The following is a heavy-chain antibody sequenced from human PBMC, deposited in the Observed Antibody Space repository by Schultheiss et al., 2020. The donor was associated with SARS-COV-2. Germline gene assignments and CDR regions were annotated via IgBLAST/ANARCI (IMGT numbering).Heavy chain of an antibody. CDR1: GGSISSYY. Sequence: SETLSLTCTVSGGSISSYYWSWIRQPPGKGLEWIGEINHSGSTNYNPSLKSRVTISVDTSKNQFSLKLSSVTAADTAVYYCARATSGELFDYWGQGTLVTVSS. CDR3: ARATSGELFDY. D-gene: IGHD3-10*01. J-gene: IGHJ4*02. V-gene: IGHV4-34*01. CDR2: INHSGST.